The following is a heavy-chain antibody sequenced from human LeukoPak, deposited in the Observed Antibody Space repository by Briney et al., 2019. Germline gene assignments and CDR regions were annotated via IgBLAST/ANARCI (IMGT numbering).Heavy chain of an antibody. CDR3: ARGDYYDSSGYYYFDC. V-gene: IGHV4-61*01. CDR2: IYYSGSA. D-gene: IGHD3-22*01. CDR1: GRSVSSGSYY. Sequence: SETLSLTCTVSGRSVSSGSYYWIWIRQPPGKGLEWIGYIYYSGSANYNPSLKSRVTISVDTSKNQFSLKLSSVTAADTAVYYCARGDYYDSSGYYYFDCWGRGTMVTVSS. J-gene: IGHJ4*02.